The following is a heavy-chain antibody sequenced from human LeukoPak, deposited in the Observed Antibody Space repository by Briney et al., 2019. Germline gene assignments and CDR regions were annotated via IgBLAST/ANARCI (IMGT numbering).Heavy chain of an antibody. CDR2: IRNDGSDA. CDR3: ARAPVTSCRGAFCYPFDI. J-gene: IGHJ4*02. V-gene: IGHV3-74*01. Sequence: GGSLRLSCVASGFSFSETWMHWVRQVPGKGLVWVSRIRNDGSDARYAESVKGRFTISRDNSKNTLYLQMNSLRADDAAVYYCARAPVTSCRGAFCYPFDIWGQGTLVTVSS. CDR1: GFSFSETW. D-gene: IGHD2-15*01.